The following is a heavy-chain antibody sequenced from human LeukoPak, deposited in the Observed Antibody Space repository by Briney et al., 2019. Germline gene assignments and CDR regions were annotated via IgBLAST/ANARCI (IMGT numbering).Heavy chain of an antibody. CDR1: GYSFTSYW. V-gene: IGHV5-51*01. CDR2: IYPGDSDT. Sequence: GESLKISCKGSGYSFTSYWIGWVRQMPGKGLEWMGIIYPGDSDTRYSPSFQGQVTISADKSISTAYLQWSSLKASDTAMYYCARGGAYYYGVPDAFDIWGQGTMVTVSS. CDR3: ARGGAYYYGVPDAFDI. J-gene: IGHJ3*02. D-gene: IGHD3-10*01.